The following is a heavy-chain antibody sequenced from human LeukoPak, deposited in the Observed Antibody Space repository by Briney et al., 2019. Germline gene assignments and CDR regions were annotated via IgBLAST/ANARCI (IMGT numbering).Heavy chain of an antibody. Sequence: ASVKVSCKVSGCTLTELSMHWVRQAPGKGLEWMGGFDPEDGETIYAQKFQGRVTMTEDTSTDTAYMELSSLRSEDTAVYYCATAPAEYDSSGFDYWGQGTLVTVSS. CDR3: ATAPAEYDSSGFDY. CDR2: FDPEDGET. J-gene: IGHJ4*02. CDR1: GCTLTELS. D-gene: IGHD3-22*01. V-gene: IGHV1-24*01.